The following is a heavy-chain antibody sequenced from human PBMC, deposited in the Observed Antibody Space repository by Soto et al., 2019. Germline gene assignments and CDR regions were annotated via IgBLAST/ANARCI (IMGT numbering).Heavy chain of an antibody. V-gene: IGHV5-10-1*01. Sequence: GESLKISCKDFGYSFTNFWINWVRQMPGKGLEWMGRIDFSDSIINYRPSFQGHVTISVDKSISTAYLQWSSLEASDTATYFCASPYSRMHPYGMGFWGQGTTVTVYS. D-gene: IGHD1-26*01. CDR2: IDFSDSII. CDR3: ASPYSRMHPYGMGF. CDR1: GYSFTNFW. J-gene: IGHJ6*02.